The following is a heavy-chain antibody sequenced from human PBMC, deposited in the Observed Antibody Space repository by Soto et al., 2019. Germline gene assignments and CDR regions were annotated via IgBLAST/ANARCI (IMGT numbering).Heavy chain of an antibody. J-gene: IGHJ5*02. CDR1: GGSISSGDYY. D-gene: IGHD1-1*01. Sequence: SETLSLTCTVSGGSISSGDYYWSWIRQPPGKGLEWIGYIYYSGSTYYNPSLKSRVTISVDMSKNQFSLKLSSVTAADTAVYYCARETGTTRSNWFDPWGQGTLVTVSS. V-gene: IGHV4-30-4*01. CDR2: IYYSGST. CDR3: ARETGTTRSNWFDP.